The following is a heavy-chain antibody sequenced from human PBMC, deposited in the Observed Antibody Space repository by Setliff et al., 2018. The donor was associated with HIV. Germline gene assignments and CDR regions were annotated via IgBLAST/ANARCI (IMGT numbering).Heavy chain of an antibody. Sequence: GGSLRLSCAASGFTFNSYGMHWVRQAPGKGLEWLAVMSYDGSNKYYADSVKGRFTISRDNSNNTLSLQMNSLRAEDTAVYYCARVKEATYYDFWSGYYCSGGPDAFDIWGQGTMVTVSS. CDR2: MSYDGSNK. J-gene: IGHJ3*02. CDR1: GFTFNSYG. V-gene: IGHV3-30*03. CDR3: ARVKEATYYDFWSGYYCSGGPDAFDI. D-gene: IGHD3-3*01.